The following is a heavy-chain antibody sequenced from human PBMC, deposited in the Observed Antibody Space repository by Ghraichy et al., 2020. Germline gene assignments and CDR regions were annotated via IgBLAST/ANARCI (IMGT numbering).Heavy chain of an antibody. V-gene: IGHV3-33*01. CDR3: ATIITRGPSNYRNDKEV. D-gene: IGHD3-22*01. J-gene: IGHJ6*02. Sequence: GGSLRLSCATSGSSVNSYDFQWVRQAPGKALEWVADLSSDGKIRHFADSAKGRFTISLDNSRHTLYLQLNRLRVEDSGTYYCATIITRGPSNYRNDKEVWGQGSTVTVTS. CDR1: GSSVNSYD. CDR2: LSSDGKIR.